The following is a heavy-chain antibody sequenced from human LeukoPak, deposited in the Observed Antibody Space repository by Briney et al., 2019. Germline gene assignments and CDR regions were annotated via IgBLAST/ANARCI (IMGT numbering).Heavy chain of an antibody. CDR2: ISSSSSYI. D-gene: IGHD6-13*01. CDR3: ARDLWQQLNGMFDP. CDR1: GFTFSTYS. V-gene: IGHV3-21*01. Sequence: GSLRLSCAASGFTFSTYSMNWVRQAPGKGLEWVSSISSSSSYIYYADSVKGRFTISRGNAKNSLYLQMNSLRAEDTAVYYCARDLWQQLNGMFDPWGQGTLVTVSS. J-gene: IGHJ5*02.